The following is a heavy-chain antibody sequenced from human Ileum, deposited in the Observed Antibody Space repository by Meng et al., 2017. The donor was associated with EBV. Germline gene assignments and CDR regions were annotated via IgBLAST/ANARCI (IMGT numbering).Heavy chain of an antibody. V-gene: IGHV2-5*02. J-gene: IGHJ4*02. Sequence: ITVKDSGPTLGKPPQTLQLSCPFSGLPLTTNGVGGGWIRQPPGKALEWLALIYWDDDKRYSPSLRSRLTITKDTSKNQVVLTMTNMDPVDTATYYCARRQNGDFVFDSWGQGTLVTVSS. D-gene: IGHD4-17*01. CDR3: ARRQNGDFVFDS. CDR1: GLPLTTNGVG. CDR2: IYWDDDK.